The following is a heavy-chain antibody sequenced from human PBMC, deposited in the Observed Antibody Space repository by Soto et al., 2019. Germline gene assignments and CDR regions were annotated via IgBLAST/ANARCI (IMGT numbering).Heavy chain of an antibody. CDR2: INHSGST. J-gene: IGHJ4*02. V-gene: IGHV4-34*01. CDR3: ASQRPTATTFDY. Sequence: QVQLRQWGAGLVKPSETLSLTCAVYGGSFSAYYWIWIRQPPGKGLEWIGEINHSGSTKYNPSLKIRVSISVDTSKNQFSLRLSSVTAADTAVYYCASQRPTATTFDYWGQGTPVTVPS. D-gene: IGHD4-17*01. CDR1: GGSFSAYY.